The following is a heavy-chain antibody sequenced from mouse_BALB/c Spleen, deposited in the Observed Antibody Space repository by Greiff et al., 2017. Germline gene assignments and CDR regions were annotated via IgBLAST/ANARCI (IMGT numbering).Heavy chain of an antibody. CDR3: ARGELLRLLYAMDY. CDR2: ISYDGSN. CDR1: GYSITSCDF. D-gene: IGHD1-2*01. V-gene: IGHV3-6*02. J-gene: IGHJ4*01. Sequence: ESGPGLVKPSQSLSLSCSVTGYSITSCDFWKGIRPLPGNKLEWMGYISYDGSNNYNPSLKNRISITRDTSKNQFFLKLNSVTTEDTATYYCARGELLRLLYAMDYWGQGTSVTVSS.